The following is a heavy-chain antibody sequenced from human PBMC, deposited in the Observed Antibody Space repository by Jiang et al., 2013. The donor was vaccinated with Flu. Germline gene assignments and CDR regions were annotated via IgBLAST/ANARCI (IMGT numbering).Heavy chain of an antibody. Sequence: EWMGWVNPNSGNTGYAQKFQGRVTMTRNTSISTTYMELSSLRSEDTAVYYCARGGYDSSGYYSLDYWGQGTLVTVSS. D-gene: IGHD3-22*01. J-gene: IGHJ4*02. V-gene: IGHV1-8*01. CDR2: VNPNSGNT. CDR3: ARGGYDSSGYYSLDY.